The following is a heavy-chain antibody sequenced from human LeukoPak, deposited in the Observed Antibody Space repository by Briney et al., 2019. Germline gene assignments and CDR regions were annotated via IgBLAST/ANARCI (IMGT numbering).Heavy chain of an antibody. CDR3: ARDREYSYGYAGGYDY. V-gene: IGHV1-46*01. CDR1: GYTFSNYH. Sequence: ASVKVSCKASGYTFSNYHMNWVRQAPGQGLDWMGVINPSGGSTNYAQKFQDRVTMTRDTSTSTVYMELNSLRSEDTAVYYCARDREYSYGYAGGYDYWGQGTLVTVSS. CDR2: INPSGGST. D-gene: IGHD5-18*01. J-gene: IGHJ4*02.